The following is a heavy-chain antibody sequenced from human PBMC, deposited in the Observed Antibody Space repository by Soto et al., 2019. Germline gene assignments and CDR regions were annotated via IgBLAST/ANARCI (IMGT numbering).Heavy chain of an antibody. CDR3: AKLGPYGSESYSFRYNWLDP. CDR1: GFSVSSSH. CDR2: IYSGGPT. J-gene: IGHJ5*02. D-gene: IGHD3-10*01. V-gene: IGHV3-53*01. Sequence: VQLVESGGGLIQPGGSLRLSCEASGFSVSSSHMIWVRQAPGKGLEWVSVIYSGGPTYYAVSVKGRFTISRDRSKNTLHLQMHRLRNEDPAVYHCAKLGPYGSESYSFRYNWLDPWGQGTLVTVSS.